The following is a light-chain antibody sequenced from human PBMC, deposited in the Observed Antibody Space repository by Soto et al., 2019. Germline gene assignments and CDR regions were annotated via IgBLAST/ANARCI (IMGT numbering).Light chain of an antibody. V-gene: IGKV3-20*01. CDR1: QSRTNPY. CDR2: DIS. CDR3: QQYGSSEII. Sequence: VLTQSAGTLSFAPWDTATLFCRARQSRTNPYIAWYQQKPGQAPRLLIYDISSRATGIPDRFSGSVSGTDFTLTITRLEPEDFAVFYCQQYGSSEIIFGQGTRLEI. J-gene: IGKJ5*01.